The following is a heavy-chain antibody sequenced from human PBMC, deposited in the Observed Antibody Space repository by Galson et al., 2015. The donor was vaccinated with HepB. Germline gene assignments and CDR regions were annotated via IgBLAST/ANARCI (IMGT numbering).Heavy chain of an antibody. J-gene: IGHJ6*02. CDR3: ATVVYAQTVGGYSGSYYPRQSHQYYDSPIGMDV. Sequence: SVKVSCKAFGGTFSSYAISWVRQAPGQGLEWMGRIIPILGIANYAQKFQGRVTITADKSTSTAYMELSSLRSEDTAVYYCATVVYAQTVGGYSGSYYPRQSHQYYDSPIGMDVWGQGTTVTVSS. CDR2: IIPILGIA. D-gene: IGHD1-26*01. CDR1: GGTFSSYA. V-gene: IGHV1-69*04.